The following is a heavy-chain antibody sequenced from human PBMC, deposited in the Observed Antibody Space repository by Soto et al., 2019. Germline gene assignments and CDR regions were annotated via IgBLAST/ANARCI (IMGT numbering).Heavy chain of an antibody. CDR1: GGSISSYY. CDR2: IYYSGST. J-gene: IGHJ6*03. V-gene: IGHV4-59*01. D-gene: IGHD6-13*01. CDR3: ARLSSSWPFYYYYYMDV. Sequence: PSETLSLTCTVSGGSISSYYWSWIRQPPGKGLEWIGYIYYSGSTNYNPSLKSRVTISVDTSKNQFSLKLSSVTAADTAVYYCARLSSSWPFYYYYYMDVWGKGTTVTVS.